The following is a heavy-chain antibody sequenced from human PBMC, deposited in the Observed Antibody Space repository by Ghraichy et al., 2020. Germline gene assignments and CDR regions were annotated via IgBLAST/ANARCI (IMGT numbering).Heavy chain of an antibody. D-gene: IGHD6-13*01. V-gene: IGHV1-8*01. CDR2: MNPNSGNT. CDR3: ARGVGQQLVIEGWFDP. J-gene: IGHJ5*02. Sequence: ASVKVSCKASGYTFTSYDINWVRQATGQGLEWMGWMNPNSGNTGYAQKFQGRVTMTRNTSISTAYMELSSLRSEDTAVYYCARGVGQQLVIEGWFDPWGQGTLVTVSS. CDR1: GYTFTSYD.